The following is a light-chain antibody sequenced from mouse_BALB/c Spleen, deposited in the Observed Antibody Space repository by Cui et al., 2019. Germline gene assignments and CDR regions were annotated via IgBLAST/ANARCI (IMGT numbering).Light chain of an antibody. V-gene: IGKV12-98*01. CDR2: AAT. J-gene: IGKJ2*01. CDR3: QQIYSTPYT. Sequence: IQMTQSPASQSASLGESVTITCLASQTTGTWLAWYQQKPGESPQLLIYAATSLGDGVPSRFSGSGSGTKFSFKIRSLQAEDVVSYYCQQIYSTPYTFGGGTKLEIK. CDR1: QTTGTW.